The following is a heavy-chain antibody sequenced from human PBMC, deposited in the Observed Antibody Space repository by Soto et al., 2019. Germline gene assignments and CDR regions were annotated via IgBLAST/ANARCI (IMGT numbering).Heavy chain of an antibody. J-gene: IGHJ5*02. CDR3: ARALITIFGVVLTGDWFDP. V-gene: IGHV4-31*03. D-gene: IGHD3-3*01. CDR2: IYYSGST. CDR1: GGSISSGGYY. Sequence: SETLSLTCTVSGGSISSGGYYWSWIRQHPGKGLEWIGYIYYSGSTYYNPSLKSRVTISVDTSKNQFSLKLSSVTAADTAVYYCARALITIFGVVLTGDWFDPWGQGTLVTVS.